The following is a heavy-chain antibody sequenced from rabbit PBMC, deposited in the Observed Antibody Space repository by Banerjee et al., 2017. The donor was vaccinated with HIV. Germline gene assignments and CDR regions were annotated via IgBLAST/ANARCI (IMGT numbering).Heavy chain of an antibody. Sequence: QEQLEESGGDLVKPEGSLTLTCTASGFSFSNGYVMCWVRQAPGKGLEWIACINTSTGNTVYASWAKGRFTISRTSSTTVTLQMTSLTAADTATYFCASGYTYGYAGYAYESLWGPGTLVTVS. D-gene: IGHD6-1*01. J-gene: IGHJ6*01. V-gene: IGHV1S45*01. CDR1: GFSFSNGYV. CDR3: ASGYTYGYAGYAYESL. CDR2: INTSTGNT.